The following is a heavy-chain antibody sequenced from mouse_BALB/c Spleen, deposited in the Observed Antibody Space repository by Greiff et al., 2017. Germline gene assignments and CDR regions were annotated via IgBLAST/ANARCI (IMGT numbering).Heavy chain of an antibody. D-gene: IGHD2-2*01. Sequence: EVKLVESGGGLVKPGGSLKLSCAASGFAFSSYDMSWVRQTPEKRLEWVAYISSGGGSTYYPDTVKGRFTISRDNAKNTLYLQMSSLKSEDTAMYYCAREVGYDLYYAMDYWGQGTSVTVSS. CDR2: ISSGGGST. CDR3: AREVGYDLYYAMDY. J-gene: IGHJ4*01. V-gene: IGHV5-12-1*01. CDR1: GFAFSSYD.